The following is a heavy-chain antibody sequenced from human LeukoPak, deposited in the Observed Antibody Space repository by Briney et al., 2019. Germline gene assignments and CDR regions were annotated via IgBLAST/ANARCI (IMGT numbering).Heavy chain of an antibody. V-gene: IGHV3-23*01. Sequence: GGSLRLFCAASGFTFSSYAMSWVRQAPGRGVEWVSAISGSCGSTYYADSVKGRFTISRDNSKNTLYLQMNSLRAEDTAVYYCAKRGIKLWLRFPFFDYWGQGTLVTVSS. CDR3: AKRGIKLWLRFPFFDY. D-gene: IGHD5-12*01. CDR2: ISGSCGST. J-gene: IGHJ4*02. CDR1: GFTFSSYA.